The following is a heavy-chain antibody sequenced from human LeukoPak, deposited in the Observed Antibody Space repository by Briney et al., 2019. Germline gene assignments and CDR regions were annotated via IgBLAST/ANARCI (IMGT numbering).Heavy chain of an antibody. CDR1: GYTFTGYY. J-gene: IGHJ5*02. D-gene: IGHD1-7*01. Sequence: ASVKVSCKASGYTFTGYYMHWVRQAPGQGLEWMGWINPNSGGTNYAQKFQGRVTMTRDTSISTAYMELSRLRSDDTAVYYCARDGITGTPGEYNWFDPWGQGTLVTVSS. CDR3: ARDGITGTPGEYNWFDP. V-gene: IGHV1-2*02. CDR2: INPNSGGT.